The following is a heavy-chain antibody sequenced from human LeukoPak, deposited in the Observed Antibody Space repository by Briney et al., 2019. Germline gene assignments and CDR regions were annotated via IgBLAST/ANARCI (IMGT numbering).Heavy chain of an antibody. CDR2: ISGSGGST. CDR3: AKEIGYSSSWEIDY. V-gene: IGHV3-23*01. D-gene: IGHD6-13*01. J-gene: IGHJ4*02. CDR1: GFTFSSYG. Sequence: QPGGSLRLSCAASGFTFSSYGMSWVRQAPGKGLEWVSAISGSGGSTYYADSVKGRFTISRDNSKNTLYLQMNSLRAEDTAVYYCAKEIGYSSSWEIDYRGQGTLVTVSS.